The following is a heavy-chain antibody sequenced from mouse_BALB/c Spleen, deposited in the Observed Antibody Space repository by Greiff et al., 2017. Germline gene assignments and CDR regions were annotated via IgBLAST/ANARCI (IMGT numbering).Heavy chain of an antibody. D-gene: IGHD2-14*01. V-gene: IGHV5-9-4*01. CDR2: ISSGGSYT. J-gene: IGHJ4*01. CDR3: ARYRYSYAMDY. Sequence: EVMLVESGGGLVKPGGSLKLSCAASGFTFSSYAMSWVRQSPEKRLEWVAEISSGGSYTYYPDTVTGRFTISRDNAKNTLYLEMSSLRSEDTAMYYCARYRYSYAMDYWGQGTSVTVSS. CDR1: GFTFSSYA.